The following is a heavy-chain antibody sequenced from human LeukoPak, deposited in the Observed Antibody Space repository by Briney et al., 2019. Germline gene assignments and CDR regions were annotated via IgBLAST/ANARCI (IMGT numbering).Heavy chain of an antibody. CDR3: AKGDGVTMIVVTPDY. D-gene: IGHD3-22*01. J-gene: IGHJ4*02. CDR1: GFTFSSYG. V-gene: IGHV3-30*02. Sequence: GGSLRLSCAASGFTFSSYGMHWVRQAPGKGLEWVAFIRYDGSNKYYADSVKGRFTISRDNSKNTLYLQMNSLRAEDTAVYYCAKGDGVTMIVVTPDYWGQGTLVTVSS. CDR2: IRYDGSNK.